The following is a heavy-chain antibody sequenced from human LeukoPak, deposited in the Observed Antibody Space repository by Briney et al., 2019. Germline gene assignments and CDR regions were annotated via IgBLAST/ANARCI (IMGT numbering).Heavy chain of an antibody. V-gene: IGHV3-23*01. D-gene: IGHD6-13*01. CDR3: AKDRRAAARPFDY. Sequence: PGGSLRLSCAASGFTFSSYALSWVRQAPGKGLEWVSAISGSGGSTYYTDSVKGRFTISRDNSKNTLYLQMNSLRAEDTAVYYCAKDRRAAARPFDYWGQGTLVTVSS. CDR1: GFTFSSYA. J-gene: IGHJ4*02. CDR2: ISGSGGST.